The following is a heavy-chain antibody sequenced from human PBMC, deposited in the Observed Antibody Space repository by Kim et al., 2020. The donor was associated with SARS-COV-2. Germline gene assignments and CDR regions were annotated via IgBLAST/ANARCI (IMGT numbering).Heavy chain of an antibody. V-gene: IGHV4-39*01. CDR2: IYYSGST. D-gene: IGHD2-15*01. CDR3: ASQLVVAATKYYFDY. Sequence: SETLSLTCTVSGGSISSSSYYWGWIRQPPGKGLEWIGSIYYSGSTYYNPSLKSRVTISVDTSKNQFSLKLSSVTAADTAVYYCASQLVVAATKYYFDYWGQGTLVTVSS. J-gene: IGHJ4*02. CDR1: GGSISSSSYY.